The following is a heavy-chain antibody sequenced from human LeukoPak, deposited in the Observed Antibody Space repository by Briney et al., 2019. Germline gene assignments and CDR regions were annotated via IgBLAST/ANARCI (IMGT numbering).Heavy chain of an antibody. J-gene: IGHJ4*02. CDR3: AKWGRERGYSYASN. D-gene: IGHD5-18*01. V-gene: IGHV3-23*01. CDR1: GFTFSSYN. CDR2: ISGSGGST. Sequence: GGSLRLSCAASGFTFSSYNMNWVRQAPGKGLEWVSAISGSGGSTYYADSVKGRFTISRDNSKNTLYLQMNSLRAEDTAVYYCAKWGRERGYSYASNWGQGTLVTVSS.